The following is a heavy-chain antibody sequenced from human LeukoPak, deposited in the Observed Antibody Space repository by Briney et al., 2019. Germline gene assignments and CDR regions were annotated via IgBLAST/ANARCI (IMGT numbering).Heavy chain of an antibody. CDR3: ARASYFDY. Sequence: GGSLRLSCAASGFTFSTYWMSWVRQAPGXGLEWVANIKQDGSDEYYVDPVKGRFTISRDDAKGSLYLQMNSLRAEDTAVYYCARASYFDYWGQGTLVTVSS. CDR2: IKQDGSDE. V-gene: IGHV3-7*05. J-gene: IGHJ4*02. CDR1: GFTFSTYW.